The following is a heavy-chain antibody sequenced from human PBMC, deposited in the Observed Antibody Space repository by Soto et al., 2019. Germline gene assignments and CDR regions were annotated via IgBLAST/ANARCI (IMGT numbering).Heavy chain of an antibody. D-gene: IGHD3-9*01. CDR3: ARVRAQYDILTGYYFDY. J-gene: IGHJ4*02. Sequence: SETLSLTCTVSGGSISSGDYYWSWIRQPPGKGLERIGYIYYSGSTYYNPSLKSRVTISVDTSTNQFSLKLSSVTAADTAVYYCARVRAQYDILTGYYFDYWGQGSPVTVSS. CDR1: GGSISSGDYY. CDR2: IYYSGST. V-gene: IGHV4-30-4*01.